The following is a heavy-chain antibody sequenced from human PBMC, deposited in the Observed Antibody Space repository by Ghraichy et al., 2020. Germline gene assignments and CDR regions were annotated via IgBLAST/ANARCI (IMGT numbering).Heavy chain of an antibody. V-gene: IGHV4-31*03. CDR3: AREPHSPPGHHGVDV. Sequence: SETLSLTCTVSGASIRRGVHYWSWIRHHPGKGLEWIGYIYYSGSAYYNPSLKSRVTISVDTSRNQFSLKMISVTAADTAVYYCAREPHSPPGHHGVDVWGQGTTVIVSS. CDR1: GASIRRGVHY. CDR2: IYYSGSA. D-gene: IGHD1-26*01. J-gene: IGHJ6*02.